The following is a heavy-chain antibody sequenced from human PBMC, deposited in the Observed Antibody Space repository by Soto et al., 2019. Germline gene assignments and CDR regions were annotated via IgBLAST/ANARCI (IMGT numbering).Heavy chain of an antibody. CDR1: GGTFSSYA. CDR2: IIPIFGTA. D-gene: IGHD3-10*01. CDR3: ARDPSLGSRGSGSPRMDV. J-gene: IGHJ6*02. Sequence: GASVKVSCKASGGTFSSYAISWVRQAPGQGLEWMGGIIPIFGTANYAQKFQGRVTITADESTSTAYMELSSLRSEDTAVYYCARDPSLGSRGSGSPRMDVWGQGTTVTVSS. V-gene: IGHV1-69*13.